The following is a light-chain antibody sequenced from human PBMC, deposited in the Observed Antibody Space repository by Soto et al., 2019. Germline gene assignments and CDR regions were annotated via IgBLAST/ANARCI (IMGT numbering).Light chain of an antibody. CDR1: QSVSSTY. Sequence: EIVLTQSPVTLSLSPGERASLSCRASQSVSSTYLAWYQQKPGQAPRLLIYGASSRATGIPDRFSGSGSGTDFTLTISRLEPEDFAVYYCQQRSHWPRTFGQGTKVDIK. J-gene: IGKJ1*01. CDR3: QQRSHWPRT. CDR2: GAS. V-gene: IGKV3D-20*02.